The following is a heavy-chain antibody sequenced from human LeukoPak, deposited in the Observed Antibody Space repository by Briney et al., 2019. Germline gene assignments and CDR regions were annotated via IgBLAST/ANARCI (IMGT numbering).Heavy chain of an antibody. CDR1: GFTFSNAW. D-gene: IGHD3-22*01. V-gene: IGHV3-7*03. CDR2: IKQDGSEK. J-gene: IGHJ4*02. Sequence: GGSLRLSCAASGFTFSNAWMSWVRQAPGKGLEWVANIKQDGSEKYYVDSVKGRFTISRDNAKNSLYLQMNSLRAEDTAVYYCARDDSSGYGWGQGTLVTVSS. CDR3: ARDDSSGYG.